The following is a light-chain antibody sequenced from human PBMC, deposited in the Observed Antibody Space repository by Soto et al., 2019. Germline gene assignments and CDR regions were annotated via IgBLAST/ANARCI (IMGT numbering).Light chain of an antibody. Sequence: DIHMTQSPSTLSASVGDRVTITCRASQSISIWLDWYQQKPGRAPNLLIYGTSSLESGVPSRFSGSGSGTEFTLTISSLQPDDFATYYCQHYNDYSWTFGQGTKGEIK. CDR1: QSISIW. CDR3: QHYNDYSWT. CDR2: GTS. J-gene: IGKJ1*01. V-gene: IGKV1-5*03.